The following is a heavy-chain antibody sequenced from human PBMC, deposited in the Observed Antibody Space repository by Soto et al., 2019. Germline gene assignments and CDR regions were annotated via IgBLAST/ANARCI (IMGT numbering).Heavy chain of an antibody. Sequence: ASVKVSCKVSGSRFSNYVISWVRQAPGHGLEWLGRIIPIFNSTKYAQNFQGRVTITADKSTSTASLELSSLRSDDTAVYYCAREGRGKKAGYNGLVSLGYWGQGTLVTVSS. CDR1: GSRFSNYV. D-gene: IGHD2-2*02. CDR2: IIPIFNST. J-gene: IGHJ4*02. V-gene: IGHV1-69*06. CDR3: AREGRGKKAGYNGLVSLGY.